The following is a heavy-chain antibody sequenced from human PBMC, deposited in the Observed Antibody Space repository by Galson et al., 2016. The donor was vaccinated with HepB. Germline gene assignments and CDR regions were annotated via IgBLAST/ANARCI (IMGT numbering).Heavy chain of an antibody. D-gene: IGHD6-13*01. J-gene: IGHJ2*01. CDR2: ISGTSTYI. CDR3: AGGDSSWGYWYFDL. Sequence: SLRLSCAASGFTFNTYSMNWVRQAPGKGLEWVSSISGTSTYIYYADSVKGRFTISRDNAKNSLYLQMNNVRAEDTAVYYCAGGDSSWGYWYFDLWGRGTLVTVSS. V-gene: IGHV3-21*04. CDR1: GFTFNTYS.